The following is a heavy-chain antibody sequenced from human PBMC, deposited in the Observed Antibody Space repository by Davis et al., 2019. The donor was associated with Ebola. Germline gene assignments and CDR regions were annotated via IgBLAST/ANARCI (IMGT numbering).Heavy chain of an antibody. V-gene: IGHV6-1*01. D-gene: IGHD5-12*01. CDR1: GDSVSGSSGA. J-gene: IGHJ4*02. CDR2: TYYSSKWYT. CDR3: ARGWLRSAFDQ. Sequence: PSETLSLTCAISGDSVSGSSGAWNWIRQSPSRGLEWLGRTYYSSKWYTDSTLSVKSRITISADTAKNQLSLHLDSVTPEETAVYYCARGWLRSAFDQWGQGTLVTVSS.